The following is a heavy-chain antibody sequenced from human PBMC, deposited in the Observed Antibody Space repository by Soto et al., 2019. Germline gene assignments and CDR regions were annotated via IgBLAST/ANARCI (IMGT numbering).Heavy chain of an antibody. D-gene: IGHD1-26*01. CDR1: GGTFSSFL. V-gene: IGHV1-69*01. CDR3: ASGVKEWERLYYSGMDV. J-gene: IGHJ6*02. CDR2: IMPTFGTS. Sequence: QVQLLQSGAEVKKPGSSVKVSCQASGGTFSSFLVSWVRQAPGQGLEWMAGIMPTFGTSNYAQKFHDRVTITADESTRTVYMQLSSLTSEDTAVYYCASGVKEWERLYYSGMDVWGPGTTVTVSS.